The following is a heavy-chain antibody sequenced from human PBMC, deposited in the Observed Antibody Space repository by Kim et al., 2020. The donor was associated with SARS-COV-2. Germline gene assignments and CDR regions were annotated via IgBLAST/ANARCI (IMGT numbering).Heavy chain of an antibody. J-gene: IGHJ4*02. CDR3: TTGRF. CDR1: GFSFSEWR. V-gene: IGHV3-74*01. Sequence: GGSLRLSCAASGFSFSEWRMDWVRQAPGKGPEWVACIDNDGTTTLYADSVKGRFTISRDNSKNTLYLQMTGLRADDTGVYYCTTGRFWGQGSLVTVSS. CDR2: IDNDGTTT.